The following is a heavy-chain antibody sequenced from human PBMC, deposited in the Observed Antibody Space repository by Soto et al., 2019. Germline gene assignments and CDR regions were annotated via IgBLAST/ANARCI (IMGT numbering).Heavy chain of an antibody. J-gene: IGHJ6*02. CDR2: VSTYNGDT. D-gene: IGHD3-3*01. Sequence: ASVKVSCKASGYTFTRSGISWVRQAPGQGLEWMGWVSTYNGDTNYAQTFQGRVTMTTDTSTSTVHMEGRSLRSDDTAVYYCAREGVAHDSYSGMDVWGQGTPLTVSS. CDR3: AREGVAHDSYSGMDV. CDR1: GYTFTRSG. V-gene: IGHV1-18*01.